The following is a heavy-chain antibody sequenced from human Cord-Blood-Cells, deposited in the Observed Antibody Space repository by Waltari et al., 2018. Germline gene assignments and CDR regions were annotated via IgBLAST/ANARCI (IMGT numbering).Heavy chain of an antibody. V-gene: IGHV3-53*01. CDR2: IYSGGST. CDR1: GSTGRVHT. Sequence: VKLVESGGGLILPGGSTGVSLTASGSTGRVHTIDVARKAPGKGLGWVSVIYSGGSTYYADSVKGRFTISRDNSKNTLYLQMNSLRAEDTAVYYCARASLPIDAFDIWGQGTMVTVSS. CDR3: ARASLPIDAFDI. J-gene: IGHJ3*02. D-gene: IGHD2-15*01.